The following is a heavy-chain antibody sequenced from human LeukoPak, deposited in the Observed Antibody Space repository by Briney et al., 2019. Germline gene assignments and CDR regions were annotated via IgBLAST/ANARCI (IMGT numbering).Heavy chain of an antibody. V-gene: IGHV3-48*04. CDR2: ISSSSSTI. CDR3: AREGTAAGTLGAFDI. J-gene: IGHJ3*02. Sequence: GGSLRLSCAASGFTFSSYSMNWVRQAPGKGLEWVSYISSSSSTIYYADSVKGRFTISRDNAKISLYLQMNSLRAEDTAVYYCAREGTAAGTLGAFDIWGQGTMVTVSS. CDR1: GFTFSSYS. D-gene: IGHD6-13*01.